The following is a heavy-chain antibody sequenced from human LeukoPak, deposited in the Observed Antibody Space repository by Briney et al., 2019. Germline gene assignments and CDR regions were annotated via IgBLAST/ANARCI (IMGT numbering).Heavy chain of an antibody. CDR3: ARDHNYAFDN. CDR1: GFTFSDYS. D-gene: IGHD1-1*01. CDR2: IWISSGNT. Sequence: GGSLRLSCAASGFTFSDYSMNWVRQAPGKGLEWISYIWISSGNTKYADSVKGRFTISGDNAKNSLYLQMSSLRVEDTAVHYCARDHNYAFDNWGQGTLVTVSS. J-gene: IGHJ4*02. V-gene: IGHV3-48*04.